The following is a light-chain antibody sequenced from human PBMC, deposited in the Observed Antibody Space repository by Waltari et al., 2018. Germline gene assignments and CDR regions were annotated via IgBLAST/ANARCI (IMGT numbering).Light chain of an antibody. CDR2: EVH. J-gene: IGLJ2*01. V-gene: IGLV2-14*01. Sequence: HSALTQPASVSGSPGQSITISGAGTSSDVGAYTFVYWYQPPPCKAPNTIIYEVHNRPSGVSDRFSASKSGDTASLTISGLQPEDEADYYCSSYTASNILLFGGGTKLTVL. CDR1: SSDVGAYTF. CDR3: SSYTASNILL.